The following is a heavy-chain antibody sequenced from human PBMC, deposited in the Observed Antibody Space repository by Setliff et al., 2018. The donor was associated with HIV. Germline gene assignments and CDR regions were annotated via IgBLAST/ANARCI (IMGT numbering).Heavy chain of an antibody. D-gene: IGHD1-1*01. CDR3: ARGWLQLGWFDP. V-gene: IGHV4-59*11. CDR2: ILYSGNS. Sequence: SETLSLTCNVSGLSMRAHHWSWVRLPPGKTLEWLGYILYSGNSNYNPSFKNRVTISLNEAKRQFSLDLKSVTSADTAVYYCARGWLQLGWFDPWGQGTLVTVSS. CDR1: GLSMRAHH. J-gene: IGHJ5*02.